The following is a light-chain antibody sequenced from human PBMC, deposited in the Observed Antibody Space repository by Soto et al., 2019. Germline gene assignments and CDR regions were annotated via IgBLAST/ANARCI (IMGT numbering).Light chain of an antibody. Sequence: EVVMAQAPATLSVSLGDRATLSCRASQSVSSNLAWYQQKPGQGPRLLIYGASTRATGIPARFSGSGSGTEFTLTISSLQSEDFAVYSCQKYNNWPLNFGGGTKGAIK. V-gene: IGKV3-15*01. CDR2: GAS. CDR3: QKYNNWPLN. J-gene: IGKJ4*01. CDR1: QSVSSN.